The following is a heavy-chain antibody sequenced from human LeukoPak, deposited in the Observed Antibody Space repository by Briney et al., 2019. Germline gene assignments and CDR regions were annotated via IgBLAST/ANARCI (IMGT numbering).Heavy chain of an antibody. V-gene: IGHV1-18*01. Sequence: ASVKVSCKASGYTFTSYGISWVRQAPGQGLEWMGWISAYNGSTNYAQKLQGRVTMTTDTSTSTAYMELRSLRSDDTAVYYCARVVTAYWYFDLWGRGTLVTVSS. CDR2: ISAYNGST. D-gene: IGHD5-18*01. CDR1: GYTFTSYG. CDR3: ARVVTAYWYFDL. J-gene: IGHJ2*01.